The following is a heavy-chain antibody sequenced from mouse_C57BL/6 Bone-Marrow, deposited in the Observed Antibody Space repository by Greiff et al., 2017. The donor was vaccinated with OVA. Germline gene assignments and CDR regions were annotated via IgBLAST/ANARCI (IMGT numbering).Heavy chain of an antibody. CDR3: VRRGYYGSSYAMDY. D-gene: IGHD1-1*01. CDR2: IRSKSNNYAT. V-gene: IGHV10-1*01. J-gene: IGHJ4*01. CDR1: GFSFNTSA. Sequence: EVMLVESGGGLVQPKGSLKLSCAASGFSFNTSAMNWVRRAPGRGLEWVARIRSKSNNYATYYADSVKDRFTISRDDSESMLYLQMNNLKTEDTAMYYCVRRGYYGSSYAMDYWGQGTSVTVSS.